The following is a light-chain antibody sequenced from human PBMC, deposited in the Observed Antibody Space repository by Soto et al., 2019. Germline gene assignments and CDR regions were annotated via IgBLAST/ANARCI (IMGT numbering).Light chain of an antibody. V-gene: IGLV2-18*02. J-gene: IGLJ2*01. CDR2: EVS. CDR1: SSDVGSYNR. CDR3: SSRTTSNTLL. Sequence: QSALTQPPSVSGSPGQSVTISCTGTSSDVGSYNRVSWYQQPPGTAPKLMIYEVSNRPSGVPDRFSGSKSGNTASLTISGRQAEDEADYYCSSRTTSNTLLFGGGTKLTVL.